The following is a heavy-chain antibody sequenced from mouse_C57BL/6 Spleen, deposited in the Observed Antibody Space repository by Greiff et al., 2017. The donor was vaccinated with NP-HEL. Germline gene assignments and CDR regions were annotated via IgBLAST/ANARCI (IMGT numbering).Heavy chain of an antibody. V-gene: IGHV1-52*01. Sequence: QVQLQQPGAELVRPGSSVKLSCKASGYTFTSYWMHWVKQRPIQGLEWIGNIDPSDSETHYNQKFKDKATLTVDKASSTAYMQLSSLTSEDSAVYYCARGARLWVDYWGQGTSVTVSS. CDR1: GYTFTSYW. J-gene: IGHJ4*01. CDR3: ARGARLWVDY. CDR2: IDPSDSET. D-gene: IGHD1-1*02.